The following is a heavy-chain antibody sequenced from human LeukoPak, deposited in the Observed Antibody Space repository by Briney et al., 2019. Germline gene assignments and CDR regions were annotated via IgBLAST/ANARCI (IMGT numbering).Heavy chain of an antibody. CDR1: GFTVSGNY. CDR2: IYSGGST. Sequence: GGSLRLSCAASGFTVSGNYMSWVRQAPGKGLEWVSVIYSGGSTYYADSVKGRFTISRDNSKNTLYLQMNSLRAEDTAVYYCASGDYYDSSGYYDAFDIWGQGTMVTVSS. V-gene: IGHV3-66*02. D-gene: IGHD3-22*01. J-gene: IGHJ3*02. CDR3: ASGDYYDSSGYYDAFDI.